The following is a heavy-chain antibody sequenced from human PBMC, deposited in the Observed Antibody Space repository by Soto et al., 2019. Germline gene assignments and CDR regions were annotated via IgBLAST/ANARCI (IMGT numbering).Heavy chain of an antibody. CDR1: GFTFGSYA. CDR2: ISYDGSNK. CDR3: AREPGAPGLDGMGV. J-gene: IGHJ6*02. V-gene: IGHV3-30-3*01. Sequence: GGSLRLSCAASGFTFGSYAMHWVRQAPGKGLEWVAVISYDGSNKYYADSVKGRFTISRDNSKNTLYLQMNSLRAEDTAVYYCAREPGAPGLDGMGVWGQGTTVTVSS. D-gene: IGHD3-10*01.